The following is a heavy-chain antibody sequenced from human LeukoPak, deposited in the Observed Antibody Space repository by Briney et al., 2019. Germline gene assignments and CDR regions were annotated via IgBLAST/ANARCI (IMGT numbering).Heavy chain of an antibody. V-gene: IGHV3-64*01. CDR3: ARDNYYGSGSRFDY. J-gene: IGHJ4*02. D-gene: IGHD3-10*01. Sequence: GGSLRLSCAASGFTFSRYTMHWVRQAPGKGLEYVSSISSNGGSTCYANSVKGRFTISRDNSKNTLYLQMGSLRTEDMAVYYCARDNYYGSGSRFDYWGQGTLVTVSS. CDR2: ISSNGGST. CDR1: GFTFSRYT.